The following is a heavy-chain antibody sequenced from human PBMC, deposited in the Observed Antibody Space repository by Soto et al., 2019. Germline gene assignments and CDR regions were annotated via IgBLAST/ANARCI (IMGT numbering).Heavy chain of an antibody. CDR1: GYSISSGYY. CDR2: IYHSGST. J-gene: IGHJ6*02. Sequence: PSETLSLTCAVSGYSISSGYYWGWIRQPPGKGLEWIGSIYHSGSTYYNPSLKSRVTISVDTSKNQFSPKLSSVTAADTAVYYCARVGGSYYDFWSGYYRDRVYYYYGMDVWGQGTTVTVSS. V-gene: IGHV4-38-2*01. CDR3: ARVGGSYYDFWSGYYRDRVYYYYGMDV. D-gene: IGHD3-3*01.